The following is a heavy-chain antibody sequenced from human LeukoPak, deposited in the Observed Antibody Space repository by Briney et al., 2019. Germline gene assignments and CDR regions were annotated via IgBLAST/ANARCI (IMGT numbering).Heavy chain of an antibody. V-gene: IGHV4-39*01. CDR1: GRSISIPYYY. D-gene: IGHD4-17*01. CDR2: VYYTGST. CDR3: ARVNGDTLYFYGMDV. J-gene: IGHJ6*02. Sequence: PSETLSLTCTVSGRSISIPYYYWGWIRQPPGKGLEWIGTVYYTGSTYYNPSLKSRVTVSVDTSKSQFSLNLRAVTAADTAVYYCARVNGDTLYFYGMDVWGQGTTVTVSS.